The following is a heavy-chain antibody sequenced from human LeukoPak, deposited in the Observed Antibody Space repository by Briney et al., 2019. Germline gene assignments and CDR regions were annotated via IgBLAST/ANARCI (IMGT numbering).Heavy chain of an antibody. CDR2: IYYSGST. D-gene: IGHD3-3*01. CDR3: AGGYDFWSGYYYPPFDY. J-gene: IGHJ4*02. CDR1: GGSISSSSYY. Sequence: SETLSLTCTVSGGSISSSSYYRGWIRQPPGKGLEWIGSIYYSGSTYYNPSLKSRVTISVDTSKNQFSLKLSSVTAADTAVYYCAGGYDFWSGYYYPPFDYWGQGTLVTVSS. V-gene: IGHV4-39*07.